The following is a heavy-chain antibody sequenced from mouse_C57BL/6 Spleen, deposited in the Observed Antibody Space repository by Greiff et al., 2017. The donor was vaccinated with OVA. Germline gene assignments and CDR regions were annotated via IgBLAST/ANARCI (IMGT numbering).Heavy chain of an antibody. CDR3: ARDSSGYGAMDY. CDR1: GYAFSSYW. CDR2: IYPGDGDT. J-gene: IGHJ4*01. D-gene: IGHD3-2*02. Sequence: VQLKESGAELVKPGASVKISCKASGYAFSSYWMNWVKQRPGKGLEWIGQIYPGDGDTNYNGKFKGKATLTADKSSSTAYMQLSSLTSEDSAVYFCARDSSGYGAMDYWGQGTSVTVSS. V-gene: IGHV1-80*01.